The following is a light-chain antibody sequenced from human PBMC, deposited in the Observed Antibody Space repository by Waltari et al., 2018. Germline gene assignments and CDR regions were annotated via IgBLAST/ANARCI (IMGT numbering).Light chain of an antibody. Sequence: DIQMTQSPSSVSASVGDRVPVTCRASQDVGSWLAWYQQKPGKAPKLLIYGASSLQSGVPSRFSGSGSGTDFTLTISSLQPEDFATYFCQQANSFPLTFGGGTKIEIK. CDR3: QQANSFPLT. CDR2: GAS. V-gene: IGKV1-12*01. CDR1: QDVGSW. J-gene: IGKJ4*01.